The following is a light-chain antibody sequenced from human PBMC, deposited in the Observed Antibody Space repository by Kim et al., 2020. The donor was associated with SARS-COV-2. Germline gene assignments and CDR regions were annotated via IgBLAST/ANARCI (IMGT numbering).Light chain of an antibody. J-gene: IGKJ4*01. CDR2: AAS. CDR1: QSIDNY. Sequence: DIQMTQSPSSLSAFVGDRVTITCRASQSIDNYLNRYQHKPGKGPNLLIYAASTLQSGVPSRFAGSGSGTDFTLTITSLQPEDLAAYFCQQTYNATLTFGGGTKVDI. V-gene: IGKV1-39*01. CDR3: QQTYNATLT.